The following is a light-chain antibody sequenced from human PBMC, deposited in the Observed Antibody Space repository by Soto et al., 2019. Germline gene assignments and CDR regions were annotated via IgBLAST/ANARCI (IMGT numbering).Light chain of an antibody. Sequence: VLTQSPATLSLSPGDRATLSCRASQSVTSSYLAWYQQKPGQAPRLLLYDASNRATGIPDRLSGSGSGTDFTLTINRLEPEDSAVYYCQKRSNWPSITFGQGTRLEIK. V-gene: IGKV3D-20*02. CDR1: QSVTSSY. CDR2: DAS. J-gene: IGKJ5*01. CDR3: QKRSNWPSIT.